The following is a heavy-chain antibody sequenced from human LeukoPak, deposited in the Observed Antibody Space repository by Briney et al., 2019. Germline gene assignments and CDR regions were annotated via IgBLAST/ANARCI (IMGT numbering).Heavy chain of an antibody. CDR3: ARDAVMITFGGVIVLDAFDI. CDR2: MNPNSGNT. CDR1: GYTFTSYD. J-gene: IGHJ3*02. Sequence: ASVKVSCMASGYTFTSYDINWVRQATGQGLEWMGWMNPNSGNTGYAQKFQGRVTMTRDTSISTAYMELSRLRSDDTAVYYCARDAVMITFGGVIVLDAFDIWGQGTMVTVSS. V-gene: IGHV1-8*01. D-gene: IGHD3-16*02.